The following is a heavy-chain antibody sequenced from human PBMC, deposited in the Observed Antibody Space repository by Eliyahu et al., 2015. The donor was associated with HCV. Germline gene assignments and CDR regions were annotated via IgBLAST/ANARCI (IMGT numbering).Heavy chain of an antibody. V-gene: IGHV1-69*01. J-gene: IGHJ6*02. CDR1: GGILSSDS. D-gene: IGHD2-15*01. CDR2: IIPMHGTP. Sequence: QMHLVQSGAEVKKPGSSVKVSCKASGGILSSDSITWVRQAPGQGLEWMGGIIPMHGTPNFAQKFQGRLTISADESTWTVYMELSSLTSEDTAIYYCARDPATLVEGITYYFGLDVWGQGTTVTVSS. CDR3: ARDPATLVEGITYYFGLDV.